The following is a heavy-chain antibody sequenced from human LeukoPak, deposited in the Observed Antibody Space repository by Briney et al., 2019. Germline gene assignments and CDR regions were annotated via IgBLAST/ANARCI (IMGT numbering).Heavy chain of an antibody. D-gene: IGHD4-11*01. Sequence: QPGGSMRLSCAASGFTFSSNGMHCVSQAPGKGLEWVAFIRYDGSNKYYADSVKGRFTISRGNSKNTLYLQMNSLRAEDTAGYYCAKVFMTTVDYWGQGTLVTVSS. CDR2: IRYDGSNK. CDR3: AKVFMTTVDY. J-gene: IGHJ4*02. V-gene: IGHV3-30*02. CDR1: GFTFSSNG.